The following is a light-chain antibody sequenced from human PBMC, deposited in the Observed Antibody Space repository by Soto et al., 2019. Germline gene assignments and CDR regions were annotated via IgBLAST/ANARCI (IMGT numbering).Light chain of an antibody. V-gene: IGLV1-51*01. J-gene: IGLJ2*01. CDR2: DNN. CDR3: GTWDTSLSAVV. Sequence: QSVLTQPPSVSAAPGQKVTVSCSGSSAKIGNNYVSWYQQLPGTGPKLLIYDNNKRPSGIPDRFSGSRSGTSATLGISGLQTGDEADYYCGTWDTSLSAVVFGGGTKLTVL. CDR1: SAKIGNNY.